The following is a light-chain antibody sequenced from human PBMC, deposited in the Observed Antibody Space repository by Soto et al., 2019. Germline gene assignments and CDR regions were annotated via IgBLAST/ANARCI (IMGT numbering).Light chain of an antibody. CDR3: QQYNSSPLT. J-gene: IGKJ4*01. CDR1: QSISSW. V-gene: IGKV1-5*03. Sequence: DIQMTQSPSTLSASVGDRVTITCRASQSISSWLAWYQQKPGKAPNLLIYKASSLESGVPSRFSGSGSGTEFTLTISRLQPYDFATYYCQQYNSSPLTFGGGTKVEIK. CDR2: KAS.